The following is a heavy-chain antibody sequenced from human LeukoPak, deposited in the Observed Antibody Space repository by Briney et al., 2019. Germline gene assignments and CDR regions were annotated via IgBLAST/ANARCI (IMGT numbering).Heavy chain of an antibody. Sequence: SETLSLTCTVSGGSISSYYWSWIRQPPGRGLEWIGEINHSGNTDYNPSLKSRVTISLDTSKAQFSLKVTSVTAADTAVYYCARDSRDVYLGFDYWGQGSLVTVSS. D-gene: IGHD5-24*01. CDR3: ARDSRDVYLGFDY. V-gene: IGHV4-34*01. CDR1: GGSISSYY. CDR2: INHSGNT. J-gene: IGHJ4*02.